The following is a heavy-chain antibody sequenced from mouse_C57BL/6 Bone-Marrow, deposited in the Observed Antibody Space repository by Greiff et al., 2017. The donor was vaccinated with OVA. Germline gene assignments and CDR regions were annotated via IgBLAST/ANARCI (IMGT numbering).Heavy chain of an antibody. CDR2: IYPRSGNT. V-gene: IGHV1-81*01. D-gene: IGHD1-1*01. CDR3: ARHYYGSSYGWYFDV. CDR1: GYTFTSYG. J-gene: IGHJ1*03. Sequence: LVESGAELARPGASVKLSCKASGYTFTSYGISWVKQRTGQGLEWIGEIYPRSGNTYYNEKFKGKATLTADKSSSTAYMELRSLTSEDSAVYFCARHYYGSSYGWYFDVWGTGTTVTVSS.